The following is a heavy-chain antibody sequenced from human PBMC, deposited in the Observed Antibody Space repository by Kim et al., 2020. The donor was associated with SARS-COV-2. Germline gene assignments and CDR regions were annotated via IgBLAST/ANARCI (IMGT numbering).Heavy chain of an antibody. Sequence: GGSLRLSCAASGFTFSDYYMSWIRQAPGKGLEWVSYISSSGSTIYYADSVKGRFTISRDNAKNSLYLQMNSLRAEDTAVYYCARYYGSGTYYIYYYYYYGMDVWGQGTSVTVSS. CDR2: ISSSGSTI. J-gene: IGHJ6*02. D-gene: IGHD3-10*01. CDR1: GFTFSDYY. V-gene: IGHV3-11*01. CDR3: ARYYGSGTYYIYYYYYYGMDV.